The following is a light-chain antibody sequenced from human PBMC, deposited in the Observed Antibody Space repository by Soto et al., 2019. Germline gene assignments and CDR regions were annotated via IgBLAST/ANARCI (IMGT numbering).Light chain of an antibody. CDR1: QSVNRN. J-gene: IGKJ1*01. V-gene: IGKV3-15*01. CDR3: QQYYNWRT. CDR2: GAS. Sequence: EIVMTQSPATLSVSPGERATLSCRASQSVNRNIAWSQQKPGQAPRLLIYGASTRATGVPARFSGSGSGTEFTLTISSLQSEDFAVYYCQQYYNWRTFGQGTNVDIK.